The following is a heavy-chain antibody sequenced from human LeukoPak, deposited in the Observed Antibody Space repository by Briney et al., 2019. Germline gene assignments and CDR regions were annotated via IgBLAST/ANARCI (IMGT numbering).Heavy chain of an antibody. V-gene: IGHV3-33*01. CDR3: ARGTWIQLWFPDY. D-gene: IGHD5-18*01. CDR2: IWYDGSNK. CDR1: GFTFSSYG. Sequence: GRSLRLSCAASGFTFSSYGMHWVRQAPGKGLEWVAVIWYDGSNKYYADSVKGRFTISRDNSKNTLYLQMNSLRAEDTAVYYCARGTWIQLWFPDYWGQGTLVTVSS. J-gene: IGHJ4*02.